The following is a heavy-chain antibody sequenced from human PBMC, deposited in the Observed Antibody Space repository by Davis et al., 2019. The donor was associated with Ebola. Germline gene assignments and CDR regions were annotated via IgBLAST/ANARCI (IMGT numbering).Heavy chain of an antibody. D-gene: IGHD4-17*01. J-gene: IGHJ2*01. V-gene: IGHV3-30*18. CDR1: GLTFSSYG. CDR2: ISYDGSNK. Sequence: GESLKISCAPSGLTFSSYGMHWVRQAPGKGLEWVTFISYDGSNKYYADSVKGRFTISRDNSKNTLYLQMNSLRAEDTAVYYCAKEKTTVTTFWYFDLWGRGTLVTVSS. CDR3: AKEKTTVTTFWYFDL.